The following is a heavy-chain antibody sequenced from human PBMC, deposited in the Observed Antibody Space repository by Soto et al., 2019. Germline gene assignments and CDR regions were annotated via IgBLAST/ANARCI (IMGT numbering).Heavy chain of an antibody. V-gene: IGHV3-30-3*01. J-gene: IGHJ4*02. CDR3: ARPGDNAASFFFDY. D-gene: IGHD3-16*01. CDR1: GFTFSSYA. CDR2: ISYDGSNK. Sequence: GGSLRLSCAASGFTFSSYAMHWVRQAPGKGLEWVAVISYDGSNKYYADSVKGRFTISRDNSKNTLYLQMNSLRAEDTAAYYCARPGDNAASFFFDYWGQGTLVTV.